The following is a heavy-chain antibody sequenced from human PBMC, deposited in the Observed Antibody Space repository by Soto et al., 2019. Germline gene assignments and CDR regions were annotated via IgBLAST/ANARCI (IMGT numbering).Heavy chain of an antibody. CDR1: KVSVSRNSYY. V-gene: IGHV4-61*03. J-gene: IGHJ6*02. CDR3: ARGSCRGGSGYPFPLYSYGMDV. D-gene: IGHD2-15*01. Sequence: SETLSLTCAVSKVSVSRNSYYWTWIRQPPGKGLEWIGYVYYSGSTSYSPSLKSRVTISMDTSKNRFSLGLNSVTAADTAIYYCARGSCRGGSGYPFPLYSYGMDVWGLGTPVTVSS. CDR2: VYYSGST.